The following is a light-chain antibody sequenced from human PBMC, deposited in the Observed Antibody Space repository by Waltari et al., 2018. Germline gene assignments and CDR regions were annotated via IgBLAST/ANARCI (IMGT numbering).Light chain of an antibody. CDR1: SSNIGSKP. V-gene: IGLV1-44*01. CDR3: SSWDDSLSGRV. Sequence: QSVLPQAPSASGTPGQRVTISCSGGSSNIGSKPLPWYQQPPGAAPKPLIYSNDRRPSGVPDRFSGSKSGTSASLAISGLQSEDEADYYCSSWDDSLSGRVFGPGTRVTVL. J-gene: IGLJ1*01. CDR2: SND.